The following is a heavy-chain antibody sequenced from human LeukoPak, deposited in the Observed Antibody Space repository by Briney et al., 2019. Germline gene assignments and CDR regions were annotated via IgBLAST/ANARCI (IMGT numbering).Heavy chain of an antibody. J-gene: IGHJ4*02. CDR1: GFTFGSYA. Sequence: GESLRLSCAASGFTFGSYAMTWVRQAPGKGQEWVSGISNDDGSTYYTDSVKGRFTISRDNSKNTVYLQMSSLRAEDTAVYYCAAMLRGVAYYFDYWGQGTLVTVSS. V-gene: IGHV3-23*01. CDR3: AAMLRGVAYYFDY. CDR2: ISNDDGST. D-gene: IGHD3-10*01.